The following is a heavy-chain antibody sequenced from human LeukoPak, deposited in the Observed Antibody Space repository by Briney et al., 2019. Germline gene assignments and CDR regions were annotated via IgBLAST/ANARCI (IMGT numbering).Heavy chain of an antibody. V-gene: IGHV3-23*01. CDR1: GCTLGNYA. Sequence: GGSLRLSCAASGCTLGNYAMSWVRQAPGKGLEWVSAISGNGYNTYYADSVKGRFTISSESSRNTLYLQMHSLRAEDTAVYYCAKGVRLWFAFYFDYWGQGTLVTVSS. D-gene: IGHD3-10*01. J-gene: IGHJ4*02. CDR2: ISGNGYNT. CDR3: AKGVRLWFAFYFDY.